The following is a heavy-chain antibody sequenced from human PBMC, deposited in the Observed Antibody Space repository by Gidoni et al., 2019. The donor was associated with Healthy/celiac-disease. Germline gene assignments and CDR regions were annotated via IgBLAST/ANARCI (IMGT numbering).Heavy chain of an antibody. CDR1: GFTFSSYE. J-gene: IGHJ3*02. D-gene: IGHD3-16*01. V-gene: IGHV3-48*03. CDR2: ISSGGSTI. CDR3: ARDAGNLRPDAFDI. Sequence: EVQLVAFGGGLVQPGGSLRLSCAASGFTFSSYEMNWVRQAPGKGLEWVSYISSGGSTIYYADSVKGRFTISRDNAKNSLYLEMNSLRAEDTAVYYCARDAGNLRPDAFDIWGQGTMVTVSS.